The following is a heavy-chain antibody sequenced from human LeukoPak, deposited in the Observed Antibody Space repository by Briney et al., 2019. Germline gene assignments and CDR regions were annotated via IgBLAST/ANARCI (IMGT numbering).Heavy chain of an antibody. CDR1: GFTFSSYA. CDR2: INTNGGTT. CDR3: VKMGTYYYDSSGSNY. D-gene: IGHD3-22*01. J-gene: IGHJ4*02. Sequence: GGSLRLSCSASGFTFSSYAMHWVRQAPGKGLEYVSAINTNGGTTYYSDSVRGRFTISRDNSKNTLYLQMSSLRAEDTAVYYCVKMGTYYYDSSGSNYWGQGTLVTVSS. V-gene: IGHV3-64D*09.